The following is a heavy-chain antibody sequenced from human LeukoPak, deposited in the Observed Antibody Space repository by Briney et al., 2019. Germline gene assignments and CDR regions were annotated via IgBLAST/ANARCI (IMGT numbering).Heavy chain of an antibody. CDR2: IVVGSGNT. CDR3: AAGDYYYDSSGYYY. D-gene: IGHD3-22*01. Sequence: ASVKVSCKASGCTVTSSAMQWVRQARGQRLEWIGWIVVGSGNTNYAQKFQERVTITSDMSTSTAYMELSSLRSEDTAVYYCAAGDYYYDSSGYYYWGQGTLVTVSS. CDR1: GCTVTSSA. J-gene: IGHJ4*02. V-gene: IGHV1-58*02.